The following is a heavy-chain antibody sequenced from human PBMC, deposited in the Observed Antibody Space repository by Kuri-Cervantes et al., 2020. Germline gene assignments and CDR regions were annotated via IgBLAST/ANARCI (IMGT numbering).Heavy chain of an antibody. CDR3: ARGPIYYDSSGYYHGGDY. CDR1: GYSFINYG. Sequence: ASVKVSCKTSGYSFINYGISWVRQAPGQGLEWMGWISAYNGNINYAQKLQGRVTMTIDTSTSTAYMELRSPRSDDTAVYYCARGPIYYDSSGYYHGGDYWGQGTLVTVSS. J-gene: IGHJ4*02. D-gene: IGHD3-22*01. CDR2: ISAYNGNI. V-gene: IGHV1-18*01.